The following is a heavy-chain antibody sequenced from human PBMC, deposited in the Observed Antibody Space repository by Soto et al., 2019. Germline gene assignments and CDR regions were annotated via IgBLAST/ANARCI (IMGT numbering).Heavy chain of an antibody. J-gene: IGHJ2*01. CDR3: ARRERGWYFDL. V-gene: IGHV3-23*01. CDR2: ISGSGDST. Sequence: EVQLLESGGGLVQPGGSLRLSCLASGFTFSSYAMNWVRQAPGKGLEWVSVISGSGDSTYYADSVKGRFTISRDNSKNTLYLQMNSLSAEDTAVYYCARRERGWYFDLWGRGTLVTVSS. CDR1: GFTFSSYA.